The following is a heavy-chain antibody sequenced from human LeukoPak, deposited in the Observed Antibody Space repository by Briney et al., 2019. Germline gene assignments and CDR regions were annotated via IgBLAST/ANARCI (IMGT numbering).Heavy chain of an antibody. CDR2: LLYDGNTK. Sequence: GGSLRLSCAASGFSLSNYGMHWVRQAPGKGLEWVAALLYDGNTKHYADSVKGRFTISRDISKNTFYLQMNSLTAEDTAVYYCARDHRPEIRYYYMDVWGKGTTVAVSS. J-gene: IGHJ6*03. V-gene: IGHV3-33*01. D-gene: IGHD1-14*01. CDR1: GFSLSNYG. CDR3: ARDHRPEIRYYYMDV.